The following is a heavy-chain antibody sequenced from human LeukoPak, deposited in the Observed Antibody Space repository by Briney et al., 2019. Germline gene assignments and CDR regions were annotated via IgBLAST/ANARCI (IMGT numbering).Heavy chain of an antibody. V-gene: IGHV3-53*01. D-gene: IGHD3-10*01. CDR3: ARVDYGSGSYFDY. J-gene: IGHJ4*02. CDR2: IYSGGST. CDR1: GFTFDDHD. Sequence: PGGSLRLSCAASGFTFDDHDMSWVRQVPGKGLEWVSIIYSGGSTSYADSVKGRFTISKDNSKNTLYLQMNSLRAEDTAVYYCARVDYGSGSYFDYWGQGTLVTVSS.